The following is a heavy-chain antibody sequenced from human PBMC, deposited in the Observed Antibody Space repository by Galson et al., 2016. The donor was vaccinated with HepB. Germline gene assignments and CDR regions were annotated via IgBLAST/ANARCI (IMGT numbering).Heavy chain of an antibody. J-gene: IGHJ6*02. CDR3: VKDLGGAGWLQSGRITYCGMDV. CDR2: IWYDGNNK. Sequence: LRLSCAASGFTFRNYGTHWVRQAPGKGLEWVAAIWYDGNNKYYADSVKGRFTISRDNSKNTLYLQMNSLRVEDTAVYFCVKDLGGAGWLQSGRITYCGMDVWGQGTTVTVSS. D-gene: IGHD5-24*01. V-gene: IGHV3-33*06. CDR1: GFTFRNYG.